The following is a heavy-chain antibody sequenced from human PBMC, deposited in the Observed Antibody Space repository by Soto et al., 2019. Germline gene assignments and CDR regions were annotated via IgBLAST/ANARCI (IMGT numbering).Heavy chain of an antibody. D-gene: IGHD3-3*01. J-gene: IGHJ5*02. CDR1: GYSFSTNG. CDR3: ATDKGDFTLGP. V-gene: IGHV1-18*04. CDR2: ISANTGDT. Sequence: QVPLAQSGAEVKKPGASVTVSCKASGYSFSTNGVSWVRQAPGQGLEWMGWISANTGDTLYAEKFEDRITLTADTPTTTAYMELRSLRPDDTATYFCATDKGDFTLGPWGQGALITVSS.